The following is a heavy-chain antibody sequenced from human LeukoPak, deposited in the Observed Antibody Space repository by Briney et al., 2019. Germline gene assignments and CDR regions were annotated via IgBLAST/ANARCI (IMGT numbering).Heavy chain of an antibody. CDR3: AKSRTGHDAFDV. CDR1: GFTFISYG. V-gene: IGHV3-33*03. Sequence: GGSLRLSCAASGFTFISYGMRWVRQAPGKGLEWVAIIWYDGNTKNYSEYVKGRFTISRDKSKNTLYLQMNSLRAEDTAVYYCAKSRTGHDAFDVWGQGTLVTVSS. D-gene: IGHD3/OR15-3a*01. J-gene: IGHJ3*01. CDR2: IWYDGNTK.